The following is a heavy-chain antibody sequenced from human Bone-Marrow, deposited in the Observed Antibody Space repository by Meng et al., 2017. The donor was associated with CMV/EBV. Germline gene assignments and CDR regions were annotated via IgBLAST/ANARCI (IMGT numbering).Heavy chain of an antibody. J-gene: IGHJ5*02. Sequence: SETLSLTCAVYGGSFSGYYWSWIRQPPGKGLEWIGEINHSGSTNYNPSLKSRVTISVDTSKNQFSLKLSSVTAADTAVYYGARLTPDYQLLSSNWFDPWGQGPLVTVYS. D-gene: IGHD2-2*01. CDR2: INHSGST. CDR1: GGSFSGYY. V-gene: IGHV4-34*01. CDR3: ARLTPDYQLLSSNWFDP.